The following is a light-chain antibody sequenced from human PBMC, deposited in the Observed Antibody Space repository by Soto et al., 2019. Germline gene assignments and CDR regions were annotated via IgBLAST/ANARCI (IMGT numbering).Light chain of an antibody. Sequence: EIVMTQSPATLSVYTGERATLSCRSSQSVSSNLAWYQQKPGQAPRLLIYGASTRATGIPARFSGSGSGTEFTLTISSLQSEDYAVYYCHQYNNWPPWTFGQGTWWIS. CDR3: HQYNNWPPWT. CDR1: QSVSSN. CDR2: GAS. J-gene: IGKJ1*01. V-gene: IGKV3-15*01.